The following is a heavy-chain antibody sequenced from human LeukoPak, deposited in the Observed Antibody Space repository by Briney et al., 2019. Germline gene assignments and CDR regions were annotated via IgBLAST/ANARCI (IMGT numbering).Heavy chain of an antibody. CDR2: ISYDGSNK. CDR3: AKERSHLINYFDY. Sequence: AGGSLRLSCVASGFTFSSYGMHWVRQAPGKGLEWVAVISYDGSNKYYADSVKGRFTISRDNSKNTLYLQMNSLRAEDTAVYYCAKERSHLINYFDYWGQGTLVTVSS. J-gene: IGHJ4*02. D-gene: IGHD3-16*01. V-gene: IGHV3-30*18. CDR1: GFTFSSYG.